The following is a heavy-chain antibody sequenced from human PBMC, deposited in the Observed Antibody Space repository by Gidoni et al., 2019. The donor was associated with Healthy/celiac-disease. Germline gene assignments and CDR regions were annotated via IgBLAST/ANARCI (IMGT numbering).Heavy chain of an antibody. CDR2: IYYSGST. Sequence: QLQLQESGPGLVKPSETLSLTCTVSGGSISSSRYYLGWIRQPPGKGLEWIGSIYYSGSTYYNPSLKSRVTISVDTSKNQFSLKLSSVTAADTAVYYCARHAPHYYDSSGYYYEGGYFDLWGRGTLVTVSS. V-gene: IGHV4-39*01. CDR1: GGSISSSRYY. D-gene: IGHD3-22*01. CDR3: ARHAPHYYDSSGYYYEGGYFDL. J-gene: IGHJ2*01.